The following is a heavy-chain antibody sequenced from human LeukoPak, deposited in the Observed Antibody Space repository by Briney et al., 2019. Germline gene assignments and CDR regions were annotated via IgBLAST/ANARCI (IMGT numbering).Heavy chain of an antibody. CDR3: ATLPCRFRFFVVVPAANCWFDR. J-gene: IGHJ5*02. CDR1: GGSISSSSYD. D-gene: IGHD2-2*01. CDR2: IYYSGST. V-gene: IGHV4-39*01. Sequence: SETLSLTCTVSGGSISSSSYDWGWIRQPPGRGLEWIESIYYSGSTNYNPSLKSRITISVNTSKTPLSLKLSSVPAADTAVYYCATLPCRFRFFVVVPAANCWFDRWGQGTLVTVSS.